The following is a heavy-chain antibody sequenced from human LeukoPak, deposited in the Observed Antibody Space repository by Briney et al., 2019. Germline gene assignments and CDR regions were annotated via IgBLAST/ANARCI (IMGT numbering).Heavy chain of an antibody. CDR1: GFTFSSYW. CDR2: IKQDGSEK. Sequence: GGSLRLSCAASGFTFSSYWMHWVRQAPGKGLVWVANIKQDGSEKYYVDSVKGRFTISRDNAKNSLHLQMNSLRGEDTALYYCARDGGYSTNFDYWGQGTLVTVSS. V-gene: IGHV3-7*01. CDR3: ARDGGYSTNFDY. D-gene: IGHD6-13*01. J-gene: IGHJ4*02.